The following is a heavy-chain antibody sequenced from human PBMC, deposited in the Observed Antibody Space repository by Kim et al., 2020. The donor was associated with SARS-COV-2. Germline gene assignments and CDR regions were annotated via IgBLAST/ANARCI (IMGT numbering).Heavy chain of an antibody. V-gene: IGHV3-30*02. J-gene: IGHJ4*02. Sequence: YYADSVQGRFTISRDHYKNTLYLQMNSLRAEDTSLYCCAKSAFRYGTIDYWGQGTLVTDSS. D-gene: IGHD1-7*01. CDR3: AKSAFRYGTIDY.